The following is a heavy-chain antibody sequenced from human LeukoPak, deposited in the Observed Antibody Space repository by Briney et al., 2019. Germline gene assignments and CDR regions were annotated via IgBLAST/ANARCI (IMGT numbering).Heavy chain of an antibody. CDR2: IYWDDDK. D-gene: IGHD6-19*01. CDR3: AHWAGSGLPFDY. CDR1: GFSLTTSEVG. V-gene: IGHV2-5*02. J-gene: IGHJ4*02. Sequence: SGPTLVKPTQTLTLTCTFSGFSLTTSEVGVGWIRQPPEKALGWLALIYWDDDKRYSPSLKSRLTITKDTSKNQVVLTMTNLDPVDTGTYYCAHWAGSGLPFDYWGQGTLVTVSS.